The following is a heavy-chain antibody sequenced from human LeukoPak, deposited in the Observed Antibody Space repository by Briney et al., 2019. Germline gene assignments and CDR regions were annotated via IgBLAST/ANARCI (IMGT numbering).Heavy chain of an antibody. V-gene: IGHV3-21*01. CDR2: ISPDSGYI. D-gene: IGHD6-13*01. CDR3: APFSAVTHYYFDY. J-gene: IGHJ4*02. Sequence: PGGSXRLSXXXXXXXVSSNYMSWVRXAPGKGLEWVSSISPDSGYIYYADSVKGRFTISRDNAENSLFLQMNSLGAEDTAVYYCAPFSAVTHYYFDYWGQGTLVTVSS. CDR1: XXXVSSNY.